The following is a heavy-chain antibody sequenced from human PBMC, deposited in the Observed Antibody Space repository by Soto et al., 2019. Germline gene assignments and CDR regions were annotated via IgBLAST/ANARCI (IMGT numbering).Heavy chain of an antibody. CDR3: ARDKPGDFWSGYNAFDI. CDR1: GGSISSYY. Sequence: DTLSLTCTVSGGSISSYYWSWIRQPPGKGLEWIGYIYYSGSTNYNPSLKSRVTISVDTSKNQFSLKLSSVTAADTAVYYCARDKPGDFWSGYNAFDIWGQGTMVTVSS. CDR2: IYYSGST. V-gene: IGHV4-59*01. D-gene: IGHD3-3*01. J-gene: IGHJ3*02.